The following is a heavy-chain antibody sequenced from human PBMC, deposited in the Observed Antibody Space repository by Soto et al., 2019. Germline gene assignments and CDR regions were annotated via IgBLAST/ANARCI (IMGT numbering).Heavy chain of an antibody. V-gene: IGHV5-51*01. J-gene: IGHJ4*02. D-gene: IGHD2-2*01. CDR1: GLPFTIYW. CDR2: IYPGDSDS. Sequence: GESLKISWKGSGLPFTIYWIAWVRQMPGKGLEWMGIIYPGDSDSSYSPSFQGQVTISADKSINTAYLHWSSLKASDTAIYYCAKHEGHCSTTTCSHFDYWGQGTPV. CDR3: AKHEGHCSTTTCSHFDY.